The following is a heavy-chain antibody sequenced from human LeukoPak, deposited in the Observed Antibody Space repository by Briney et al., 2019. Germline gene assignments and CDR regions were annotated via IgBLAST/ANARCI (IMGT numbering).Heavy chain of an antibody. Sequence: SETLSLTCTISGDSISSSSYYWGWIRQPPGKGLEWIGDIYYRGSTYYNPSLKSRVSISVDTSNNQFSLTLNSVTAADTALYFCARRRYYDSTGYLDWGQGTLVTVSS. J-gene: IGHJ1*01. CDR2: IYYRGST. D-gene: IGHD3-22*01. CDR3: ARRRYYDSTGYLD. CDR1: GDSISSSSYY. V-gene: IGHV4-39*01.